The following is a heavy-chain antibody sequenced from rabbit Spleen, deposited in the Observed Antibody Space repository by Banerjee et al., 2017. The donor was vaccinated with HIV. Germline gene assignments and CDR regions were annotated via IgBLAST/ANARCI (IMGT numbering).Heavy chain of an antibody. J-gene: IGHJ4*01. D-gene: IGHD4-2*01. CDR2: IAGGSSGFT. CDR3: ARDAGTYDYIDGYFNL. CDR1: GFSFSSSDY. Sequence: QSLEESGGDLVKPGGTLTLTCTASGFSFSSSDYMCWVRQAPGKGLEWISCIAGGSSGFTYSATWAKGRFTISKTSSTTVTLQMTSLTVADTATYFCARDAGTYDYIDGYFNLWGQGTLVTVS. V-gene: IGHV1S40*01.